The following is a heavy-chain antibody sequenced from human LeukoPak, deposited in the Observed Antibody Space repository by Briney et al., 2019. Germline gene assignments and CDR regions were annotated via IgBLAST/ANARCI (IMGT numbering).Heavy chain of an antibody. Sequence: GGTLRLSCAASGFTFSTYGMSWVRQAPGKGLEWVSGISGSGGSKYYADSVKGRFTISRDNSKNTLYLQMNSLRAEDTAVYYCAKSRSPGFDYWGQGTLVTVSS. J-gene: IGHJ4*02. CDR3: AKSRSPGFDY. V-gene: IGHV3-23*01. CDR2: ISGSGGSK. CDR1: GFTFSTYG.